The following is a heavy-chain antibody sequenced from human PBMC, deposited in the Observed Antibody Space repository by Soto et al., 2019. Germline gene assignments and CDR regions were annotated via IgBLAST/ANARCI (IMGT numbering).Heavy chain of an antibody. CDR1: GGSFSGYY. V-gene: IGHV4-34*01. J-gene: IGHJ5*02. Sequence: QVQLQQWGAGLLKPSETLSLTCAVYGGSFSGYYWSWIRQPPGKGLEWIGEINHSGSTNYNPSLKSRVTISVDTSKHQFSLKLSSVTAADTAVYYCARRPDMAYGSGTGWFDPWGQGTLVTVSS. CDR3: ARRPDMAYGSGTGWFDP. D-gene: IGHD3-10*01. CDR2: INHSGST.